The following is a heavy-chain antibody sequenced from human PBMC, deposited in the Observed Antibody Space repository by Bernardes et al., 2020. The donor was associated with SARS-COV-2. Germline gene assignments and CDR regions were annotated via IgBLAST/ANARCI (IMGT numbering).Heavy chain of an antibody. CDR1: GFTFSTYS. V-gene: IGHV3-21*01. J-gene: IGHJ4*02. D-gene: IGHD5-12*01. Sequence: GGSLRLSCAASGFTFSTYSMNWVRQAPGKGLEWVSSISTSSSYIYFADSVKGRFTISRDNAKNSLYLQMNSLRAEDTAVYYCARVLSGYDFLVFDYWGQGTLVTVSS. CDR2: ISTSSSYI. CDR3: ARVLSGYDFLVFDY.